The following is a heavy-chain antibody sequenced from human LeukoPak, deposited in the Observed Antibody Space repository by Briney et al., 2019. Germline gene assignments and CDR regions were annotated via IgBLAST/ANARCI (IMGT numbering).Heavy chain of an antibody. V-gene: IGHV4-4*07. CDR3: ARDCSGGSCYYSDY. J-gene: IGHJ4*02. D-gene: IGHD2-15*01. CDR1: SGSISSYY. CDR2: IYTSGST. Sequence: PSETLSLTCTVSSGSISSYYWSWIRQPAGKGLEWIGRIYTSGSTNYNPSLKSRVTMSVDTSKNQFSLKLSSVTAADTAVYYCARDCSGGSCYYSDYWGQGTLVTVSS.